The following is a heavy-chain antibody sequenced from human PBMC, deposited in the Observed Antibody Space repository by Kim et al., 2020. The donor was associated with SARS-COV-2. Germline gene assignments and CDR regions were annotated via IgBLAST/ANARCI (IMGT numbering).Heavy chain of an antibody. J-gene: IGHJ3*02. CDR1: GFTFSNYA. V-gene: IGHV3-23*01. CDR3: ARVRDGYNRISWDAFDI. Sequence: GGSLRLSCAASGFTFSNYAMNWVRQAPGKGLEWVSVISASGGSTYYADSVKGRFTISRDGSKNTLFLLMNSLRAEDTAVYFCARVRDGYNRISWDAFDIWGQGTMVTVSS. D-gene: IGHD5-12*01. CDR2: ISASGGST.